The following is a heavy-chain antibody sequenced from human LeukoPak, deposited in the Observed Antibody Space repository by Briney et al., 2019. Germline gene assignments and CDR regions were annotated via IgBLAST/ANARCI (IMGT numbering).Heavy chain of an antibody. J-gene: IGHJ4*02. CDR3: ARVDGDYFDF. D-gene: IGHD4-17*01. CDR2: IDHSGSA. CDR1: GGSINSHY. V-gene: IGHV4-59*11. Sequence: PSETLSLTCTVSGGSINSHYWSWIRQPPGKGLEWLGYIDHSGSANYNPSLKSRLTISIDTSKNQFSLKVSSVTAADTAVYYCARVDGDYFDFWGQGTLVTVSS.